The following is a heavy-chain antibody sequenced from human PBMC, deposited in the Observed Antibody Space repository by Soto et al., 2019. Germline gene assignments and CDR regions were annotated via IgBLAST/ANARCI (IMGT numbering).Heavy chain of an antibody. CDR3: ATKYYFGSGSYVFYFDY. J-gene: IGHJ4*02. CDR1: GFTFSNYA. CDR2: MSGTAGNT. V-gene: IGHV3-23*01. D-gene: IGHD3-10*01. Sequence: EVQLLESGGGSVQSGGSLRLSCAASGFTFSNYAMTWVRQAPGKGLEWVSTMSGTAGNTYYADSVKGRFTISRDNSQKTQYLQMNSLRAEDTVVYYCATKYYFGSGSYVFYFDYWGQGSVVTVSS.